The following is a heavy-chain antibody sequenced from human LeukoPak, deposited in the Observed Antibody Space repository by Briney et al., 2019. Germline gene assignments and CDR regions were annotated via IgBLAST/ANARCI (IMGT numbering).Heavy chain of an antibody. J-gene: IGHJ4*02. CDR3: ARAWGGAVTTALKN. CDR2: IRHDGSNI. V-gene: IGHV3-30*02. Sequence: GGSLRLSCAASGFTFRNYAMHWVRQAPGKGLEWMAFIRHDGSNIYYADSVKGRFTISRDNAKNSLYLQMNSLRAEDTAVYYCARAWGGAVTTALKNWGQGTLVTVSS. CDR1: GFTFRNYA. D-gene: IGHD4-11*01.